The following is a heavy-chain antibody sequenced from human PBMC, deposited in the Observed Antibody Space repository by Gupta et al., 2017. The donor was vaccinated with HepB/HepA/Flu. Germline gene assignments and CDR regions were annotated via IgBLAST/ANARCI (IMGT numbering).Heavy chain of an antibody. D-gene: IGHD3-22*01. V-gene: IGHV3-20*04. CDR3: ATNYYDSSGYSGYYYYMDV. CDR1: GFTFGDYG. J-gene: IGHJ6*03. CDR2: INWNGGST. Sequence: EVQLVESGGGVVRPGGSLRLSCAASGFTFGDYGMNWVRQAPGKGLEWVSGINWNGGSTGYADSVKGRFTISRDNAQNSLYLQMNSLRVEDTAVYYCATNYYDSSGYSGYYYYMDVWGKGTTVTVSS.